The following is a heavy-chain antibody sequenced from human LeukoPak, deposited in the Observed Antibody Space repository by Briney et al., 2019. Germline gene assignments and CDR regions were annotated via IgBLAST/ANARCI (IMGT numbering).Heavy chain of an antibody. J-gene: IGHJ5*02. CDR1: GGSISSGGYY. D-gene: IGHD3-10*01. CDR2: INHSGST. Sequence: SQTLSLTCTVSGGSISSGGYYWSWIRQHPGKGLEWIGYINHSGSTDYKPSLKSRVTLSVDTSKSQFSLKMSSVTAVDTAVYYCARISGGWFDPWGQGTLVTVSS. V-gene: IGHV4-31*03. CDR3: ARISGGWFDP.